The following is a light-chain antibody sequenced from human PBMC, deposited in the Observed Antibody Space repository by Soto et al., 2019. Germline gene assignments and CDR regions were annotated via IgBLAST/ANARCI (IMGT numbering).Light chain of an antibody. V-gene: IGLV8-61*01. Sequence: QTVVTQEPSFSVSPGGTVTLTCGLSSCSVSTNYYPSWYQQTPGQAPRTLIYSTNTRSSGVPDRFSGSILGDKAALTITGAQADDESDYYCVLYMGSGIVVFGGGTKVTVL. J-gene: IGLJ2*01. CDR2: STN. CDR3: VLYMGSGIVV. CDR1: SCSVSTNYY.